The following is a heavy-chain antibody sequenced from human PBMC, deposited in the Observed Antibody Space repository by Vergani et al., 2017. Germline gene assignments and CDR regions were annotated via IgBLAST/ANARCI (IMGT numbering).Heavy chain of an antibody. CDR1: GFTFSSYG. D-gene: IGHD5-18*01. V-gene: IGHV3-30*03. CDR3: AIVVDTAMVPFDY. CDR2: ISYDGSNK. Sequence: QVQLVESGGGVVQPGRSLRLSCAASGFTFSSYGMHWVRQAPGKGLEWVAVISYDGSNKYYADSVKGRFTISRDNSKNTLYLQMNSLRAEDTAVYYCAIVVDTAMVPFDYWGQGTLVTVSS. J-gene: IGHJ4*02.